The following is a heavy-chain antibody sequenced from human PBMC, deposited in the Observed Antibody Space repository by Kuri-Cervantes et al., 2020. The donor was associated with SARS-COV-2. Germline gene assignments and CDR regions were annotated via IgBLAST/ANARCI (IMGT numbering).Heavy chain of an antibody. CDR2: IYPGDSDT. J-gene: IGHJ3*02. CDR3: ARRTRYCSSTSCDIGAFDI. V-gene: IGHV5-51*01. Sequence: KVSCKGSGYSFTSYWIGWVRQMPRKGLEWMGIIYPGDSDTRYSPSFQGQVTISADKSISTAYLQWSSLKASDTAMYYCARRTRYCSSTSCDIGAFDIWGQGTMVTVSS. CDR1: GYSFTSYW. D-gene: IGHD2-2*02.